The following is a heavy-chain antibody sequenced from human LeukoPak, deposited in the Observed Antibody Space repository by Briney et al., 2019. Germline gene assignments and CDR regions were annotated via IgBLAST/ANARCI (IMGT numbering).Heavy chain of an antibody. J-gene: IGHJ5*02. V-gene: IGHV1-2*02. CDR1: GYTFTGYY. Sequence: ASVKVSCKASGYTFTGYYMHWVRQAPGQGLEWMGWINPNSGGTNYAQKFQGRVTMTRDTSISTAYMELSRLRSDDTAVYYCARDVVVVAATVYNWFDPWGQGTLVTVSS. CDR3: ARDVVVVAATVYNWFDP. CDR2: INPNSGGT. D-gene: IGHD2-15*01.